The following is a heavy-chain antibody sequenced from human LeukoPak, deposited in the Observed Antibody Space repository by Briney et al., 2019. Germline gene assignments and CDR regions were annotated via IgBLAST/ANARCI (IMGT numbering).Heavy chain of an antibody. CDR2: INAYNSNT. Sequence: AASVKVSCKASGYTFTSYSISWVRQAPGQGLEWMGWINAYNSNTNYAQKLQGRVTMTTDTSTSKAYMELRSLRSDDTDVYYCARAYYDILSGYYSNWGQGTLVAVSS. D-gene: IGHD3-9*01. CDR1: GYTFTSYS. J-gene: IGHJ4*02. V-gene: IGHV1-18*04. CDR3: ARAYYDILSGYYSN.